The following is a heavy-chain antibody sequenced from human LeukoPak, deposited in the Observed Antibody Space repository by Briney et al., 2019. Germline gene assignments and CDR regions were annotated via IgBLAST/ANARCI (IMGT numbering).Heavy chain of an antibody. V-gene: IGHV3-9*01. J-gene: IGHJ4*02. CDR1: GFTFDDYA. D-gene: IGHD1-26*01. CDR3: AKGIVEGGELLIFDY. Sequence: GGSLRLSCAASGFTFDDYAMHWVRQAPGKGLEWVSGISWNSGSIGYADSVKGRFTISRDNAKNSLYLQMNSLRAEDTALYYCAKGIVEGGELLIFDYWGQGTLVTVSS. CDR2: ISWNSGSI.